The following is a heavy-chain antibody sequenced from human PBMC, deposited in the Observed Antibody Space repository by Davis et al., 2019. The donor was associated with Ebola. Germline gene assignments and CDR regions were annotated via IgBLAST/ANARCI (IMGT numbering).Heavy chain of an antibody. CDR1: GYSFTTYW. V-gene: IGHV5-51*01. J-gene: IGHJ4*02. CDR3: ARQESLYGSSDY. Sequence: GESLKISCNGSGYSFTTYWIAWVRQPPAKGLEWMGIIYPGDSDTRYSPAFEGQATISVDRSTNTAYLQWSSLKASDIAMYYCARQESLYGSSDYWGQGTLVTVSS. CDR2: IYPGDSDT. D-gene: IGHD2/OR15-2a*01.